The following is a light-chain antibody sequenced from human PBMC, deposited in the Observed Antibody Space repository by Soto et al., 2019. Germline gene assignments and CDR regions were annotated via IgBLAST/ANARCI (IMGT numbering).Light chain of an antibody. CDR2: EVS. CDR3: SSYAGTTLLYL. Sequence: QSVLTQPPSASGSPGQSVTISCTGKNSDLGSYNYVSWYQQHPGKAPKLMIFEVSKRPSGVPDRFSGSKSGNTASLTVSGLQAEDEADYYCSSYAGTTLLYLFATGPTVTVL. CDR1: NSDLGSYNY. V-gene: IGLV2-8*01. J-gene: IGLJ1*01.